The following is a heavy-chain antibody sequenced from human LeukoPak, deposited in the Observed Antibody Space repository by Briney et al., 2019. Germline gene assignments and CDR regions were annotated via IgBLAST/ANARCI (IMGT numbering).Heavy chain of an antibody. CDR1: GYSFSSYW. V-gene: IGHV5-51*01. J-gene: IGHJ4*02. D-gene: IGHD6-13*01. CDR2: IYPGDSDT. Sequence: GESLKISCKGSGYSFSSYWIGWVRQMPRKGLEWMGIIYPGDSDTRYSPSFQGQVTISADKSISTAYLQWSSLKASDTAMYYCARRGWTAAAASYYFDYWGQGTLVTVSS. CDR3: ARRGWTAAAASYYFDY.